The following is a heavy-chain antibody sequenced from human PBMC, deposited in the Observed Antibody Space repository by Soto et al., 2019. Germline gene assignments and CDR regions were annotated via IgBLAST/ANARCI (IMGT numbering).Heavy chain of an antibody. CDR2: LDDSGTT. Sequence: PSETLSLTCTVSGGSIRSSSFYWAWIRQSPGKGLEWIGELDDSGTTYYNPSLRSRATLSLDTSKSQFSLKLTSVTAADKAIYYCVRDRGAVWGNYRKRAPRFDSWGQGIPVTVSS. CDR1: GGSIRSSSFY. D-gene: IGHD3-16*02. CDR3: VRDRGAVWGNYRKRAPRFDS. J-gene: IGHJ4*02. V-gene: IGHV4-39*07.